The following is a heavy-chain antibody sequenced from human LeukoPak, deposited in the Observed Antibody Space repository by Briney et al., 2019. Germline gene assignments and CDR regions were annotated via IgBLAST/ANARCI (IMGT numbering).Heavy chain of an antibody. CDR3: VRGDWDSSWPYFDF. J-gene: IGHJ4*02. Sequence: SETLSLTCTVSGGSISSSSYYWGWIRQPPGKGLEWIGRIYTSGNTNYNPSLKSRVTMSVDTSKNQFSLKLNSVTAADTAVYYCVRGDWDSSWPYFDFWGQGTLVTVSS. CDR2: IYTSGNT. D-gene: IGHD6-13*01. V-gene: IGHV4-39*07. CDR1: GGSISSSSYY.